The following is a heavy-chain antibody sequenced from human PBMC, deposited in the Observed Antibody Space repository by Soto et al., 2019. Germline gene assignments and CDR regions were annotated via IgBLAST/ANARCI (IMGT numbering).Heavy chain of an antibody. V-gene: IGHV1-18*01. CDR2: ISGYNGDT. CDR3: AKNGQPPYYYYGMDV. CDR1: GYTFSRYG. Sequence: QGQLVQSGPEAKKPGASVKVSCKASGYTFSRYGISWVRQAPGQGLEWMGWISGYNGDTKYAQKVQGRVTMTIDTSXXPAYMELRSLTSDDTAIYYCAKNGQPPYYYYGMDVWGQGTTVTVSS. D-gene: IGHD2-8*01. J-gene: IGHJ6*02.